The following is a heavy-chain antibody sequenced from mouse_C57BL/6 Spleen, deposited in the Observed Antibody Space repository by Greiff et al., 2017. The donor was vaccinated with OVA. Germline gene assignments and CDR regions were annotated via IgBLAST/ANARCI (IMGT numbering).Heavy chain of an antibody. Sequence: EVQGVESGGDLVKPGGSLKLSCAASGFTFSSYGMSWVRQTPDKRLEWVATISSGGSYTYYPDSVKGRFTISRDNAKNTLYLQMSSLKSEDTAMYYCARRGDYSKWYYFDYWGQGTTLTVSS. CDR2: ISSGGSYT. V-gene: IGHV5-6*01. CDR3: ARRGDYSKWYYFDY. CDR1: GFTFSSYG. J-gene: IGHJ2*01. D-gene: IGHD2-5*01.